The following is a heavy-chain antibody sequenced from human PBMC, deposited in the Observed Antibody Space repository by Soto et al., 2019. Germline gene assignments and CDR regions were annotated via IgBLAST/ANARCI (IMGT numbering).Heavy chain of an antibody. D-gene: IGHD3-3*01. V-gene: IGHV3-48*02. CDR3: ARLYYDYV. Sequence: GGSLRLSSSASGWTFGTYSMNWVRQAPGKGLEWIAYINSDSDNIMYADSVKGRFTISRDNAKNSLFLQMNSLTDEDTAVYYCARLYYDYVWGQGTTVTVSS. CDR2: INSDSDNI. J-gene: IGHJ6*02. CDR1: GWTFGTYS.